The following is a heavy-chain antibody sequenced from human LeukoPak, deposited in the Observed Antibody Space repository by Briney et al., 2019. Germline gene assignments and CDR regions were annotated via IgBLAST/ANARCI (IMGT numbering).Heavy chain of an antibody. D-gene: IGHD3-9*01. V-gene: IGHV3-7*03. CDR3: ARVKRRYFVRGEGRFDP. Sequence: GGSLRLSCAASGFTYSSYWMSWVRQARGKGLEGVANIKQDGSEKYYVDSVKGRFTISRDNAKNSLYLQMNSLRAEDTAVYYCARVKRRYFVRGEGRFDPWGQGTLVTVSS. CDR1: GFTYSSYW. J-gene: IGHJ5*02. CDR2: IKQDGSEK.